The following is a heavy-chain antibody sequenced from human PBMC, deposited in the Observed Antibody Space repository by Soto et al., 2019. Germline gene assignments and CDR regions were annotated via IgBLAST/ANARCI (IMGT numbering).Heavy chain of an antibody. V-gene: IGHV3-66*01. CDR2: IHTGGAT. CDR3: AREKGTGDWDNFFQH. CDR1: GITVYSNY. Sequence: EVQLVESGGDLVQPGGSLRLSCEASGITVYSNYMSWVRQAPGKGLEWVAVIHTGGATYYADSVKGRFVISRDNSKNTVALKISSLRAEDTAVYYCAREKGTGDWDNFFQHWGQGALVRVSS. D-gene: IGHD1-26*01. J-gene: IGHJ1*01.